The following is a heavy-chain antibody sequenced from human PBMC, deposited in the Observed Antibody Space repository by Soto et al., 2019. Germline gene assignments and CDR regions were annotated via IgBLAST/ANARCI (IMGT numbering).Heavy chain of an antibody. J-gene: IGHJ4*01. D-gene: IGHD2-2*01. CDR3: ANDGIAWYQLFDY. V-gene: IGHV3-23*01. Sequence: EVQLLESGGGLVQPGGSLRLSCAASGFTFSSYAMSWVRQAPGKGLEWVSAISGSGGSTYYADSVKGRFTISRDNYKNTLSLQMNSPRAEDTAVYYCANDGIAWYQLFDYCVHGTLVTVSS. CDR2: ISGSGGST. CDR1: GFTFSSYA.